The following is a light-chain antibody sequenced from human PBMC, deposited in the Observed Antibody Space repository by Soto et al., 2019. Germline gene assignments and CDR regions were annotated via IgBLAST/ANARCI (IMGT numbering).Light chain of an antibody. Sequence: QSVLTQAPSASASPGQSVTISCPGTSSDLGAYDYVSWYQQHPGKAPKLMIYEINNRPSGVPDRFSGSQSGNTASLTASGLQAVDEGDDYRGPFAGSQTFPAVCGTGPEV. CDR2: EIN. CDR1: SSDLGAYDY. V-gene: IGLV2-8*01. CDR3: GPFAGSQTFPAV. J-gene: IGLJ1*01.